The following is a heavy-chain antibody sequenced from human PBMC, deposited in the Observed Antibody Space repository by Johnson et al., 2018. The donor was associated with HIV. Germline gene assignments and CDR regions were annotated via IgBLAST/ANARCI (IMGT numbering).Heavy chain of an antibody. Sequence: VQLVESGGGLVQPGGSLRLSCAASGFTFSSYAMSWVRQAPGKGLEWVSAISGSGGSTYYADSVKGRLTISRDNSKNTLYRQMNSLRAGDTAVYYCTTATPVGKGAFDIWGQGTMVTVSS. V-gene: IGHV3-23*04. CDR2: ISGSGGST. CDR3: TTATPVGKGAFDI. J-gene: IGHJ3*02. CDR1: GFTFSSYA. D-gene: IGHD2-2*01.